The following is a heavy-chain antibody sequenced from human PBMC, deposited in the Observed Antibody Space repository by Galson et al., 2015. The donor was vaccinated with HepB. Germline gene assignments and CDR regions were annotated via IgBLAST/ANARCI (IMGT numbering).Heavy chain of an antibody. CDR3: ARGSNDWYGIDYFDY. J-gene: IGHJ4*02. CDR2: VSRDETTT. D-gene: IGHD3-9*01. V-gene: IGHV3-74*01. CDR1: GFTFSDYW. Sequence: SLRLSCAGSGFTFSDYWIHWVRQAPGKGLVWVSRVSRDETTTNYADSVKGRFTVSRDNAKNTLYLHMNSVNAEDTAVYYCARGSNDWYGIDYFDYWGQGARVTVSS.